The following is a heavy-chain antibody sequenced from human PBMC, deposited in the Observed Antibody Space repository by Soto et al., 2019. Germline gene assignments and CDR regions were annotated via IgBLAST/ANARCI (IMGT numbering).Heavy chain of an antibody. CDR2: VSAYNGNT. CDR1: GYTFTSYG. CDR3: ARRPITGTTSDENWFDP. D-gene: IGHD1-7*01. V-gene: IGHV1-18*01. Sequence: GASVKVSCKASGYTFTSYGISWVRQAPGQGLEWMGWVSAYNGNTNYAQKLQGRVTMTTNTSTSTAYKELRNLRTDDTAVYYCARRPITGTTSDENWFDPWGQGTLVTVSS. J-gene: IGHJ5*02.